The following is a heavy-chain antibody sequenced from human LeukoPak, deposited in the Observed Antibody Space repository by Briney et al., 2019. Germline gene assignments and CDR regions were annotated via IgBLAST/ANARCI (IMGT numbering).Heavy chain of an antibody. V-gene: IGHV3-66*04. D-gene: IGHD6-25*01. J-gene: IGHJ3*02. Sequence: PGGSLRLSCAASGFTVSSNYMSWVRQAPGKGLEWVSVIYSGGSTYYADSVKGRFTISRDNSKNTLYLQMNSLRAEDTAVYYCARPFMSSGNLDAFDIWGQGTMVTVSS. CDR2: IYSGGST. CDR3: ARPFMSSGNLDAFDI. CDR1: GFTVSSNY.